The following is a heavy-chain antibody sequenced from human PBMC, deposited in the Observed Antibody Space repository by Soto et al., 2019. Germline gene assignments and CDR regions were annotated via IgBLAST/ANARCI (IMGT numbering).Heavy chain of an antibody. CDR2: IYYSGST. CDR3: ASSDGGSTIDY. Sequence: QLQLQESGPGLVKPSETLSLTCSVSGGSISSSSYYWGWIRQPPGKGLQWIGTIYYSGSTYYNPSLKSRVTISVDTSKNQFSLKLSSVTAADTAVYYCASSDGGSTIDYWGQGALVTVYS. V-gene: IGHV4-39*01. J-gene: IGHJ4*02. CDR1: GGSISSSSYY.